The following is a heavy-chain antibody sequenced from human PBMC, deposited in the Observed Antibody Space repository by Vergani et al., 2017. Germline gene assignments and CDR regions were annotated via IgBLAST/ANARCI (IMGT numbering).Heavy chain of an antibody. D-gene: IGHD3-9*01. CDR3: ARVYIFHAPFDP. CDR2: ITAGNGNT. CDR1: GYTFTSYA. Sequence: QVQLVQSGAEVKKPGASVKVSCKASGYTFTSYAMHWVRQAPGQRLEWMGWITAGNGNTKYSQKFQGRVTITRDKSESTAYMELSSLRSEYTAVYYCARVYIFHAPFDPWGQGTLVTVSS. J-gene: IGHJ5*02. V-gene: IGHV1-3*01.